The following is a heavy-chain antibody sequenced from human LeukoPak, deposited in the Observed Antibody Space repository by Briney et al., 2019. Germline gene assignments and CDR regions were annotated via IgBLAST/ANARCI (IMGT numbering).Heavy chain of an antibody. CDR1: GFTFDDYA. Sequence: GRSLRLSCAASGFTFDDYAMHWVRQAPGKGLEWVSGISWNSGSIGYADSVKGRFTISRDNAKNSLYLQMNSLRAEDTALYYCAKDRGSSWFNWFDPWGQGTLVTVSS. CDR3: AKDRGSSWFNWFDP. J-gene: IGHJ5*02. V-gene: IGHV3-9*01. CDR2: ISWNSGSI. D-gene: IGHD6-13*01.